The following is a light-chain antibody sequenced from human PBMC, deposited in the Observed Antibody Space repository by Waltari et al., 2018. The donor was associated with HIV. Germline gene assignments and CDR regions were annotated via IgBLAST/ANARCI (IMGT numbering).Light chain of an antibody. Sequence: QSALTQPPSASGSPGQSVTISCTGTSRAVGGYNYVSWYPQHPGKAPQLVIAEVSKRPSGVPDRFSGSKSGNTASLTVSGLQAEDEADYYCSSYAGSINVLFGGGTKLAVL. CDR1: SRAVGGYNY. J-gene: IGLJ2*01. CDR3: SSYAGSINVL. CDR2: EVS. V-gene: IGLV2-8*01.